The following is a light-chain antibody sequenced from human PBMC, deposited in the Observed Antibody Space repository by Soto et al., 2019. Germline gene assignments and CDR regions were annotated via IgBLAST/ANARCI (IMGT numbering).Light chain of an antibody. CDR1: QSVGSW. Sequence: QMTQSPSTLSASEGDRVTITCWASQSVGSWLAWHQQKPGRAPKVLVYKASNLQDGVPSRFSGSESGTEFTLTISSLQPDDVATYFCHQYSRYPWTFGQGTKVEIK. J-gene: IGKJ1*01. CDR2: KAS. CDR3: HQYSRYPWT. V-gene: IGKV1-5*03.